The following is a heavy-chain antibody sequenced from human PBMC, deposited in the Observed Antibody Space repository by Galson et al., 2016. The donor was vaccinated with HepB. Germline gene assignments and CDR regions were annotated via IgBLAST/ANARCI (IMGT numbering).Heavy chain of an antibody. D-gene: IGHD6-13*01. V-gene: IGHV3-30*04. CDR2: ISHDGKNE. CDR1: GFPFSDYA. Sequence: SLRLSCAASGFPFSDYAIHWVRQAPGKGLEWVAVISHDGKNEYYADSVKGRFTISRDNSRNTLYLQMNSLRAEDTAMYYCARDHLIESAGIFYYFYYGMDAWGQGTTVTVSS. CDR3: ARDHLIESAGIFYYFYYGMDA. J-gene: IGHJ6*02.